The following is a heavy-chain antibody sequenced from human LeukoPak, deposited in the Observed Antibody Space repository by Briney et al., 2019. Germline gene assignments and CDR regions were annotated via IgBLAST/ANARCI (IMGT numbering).Heavy chain of an antibody. J-gene: IGHJ4*02. Sequence: ASVKVSCKASGYTFTGYYMHWVRQAPGQGLEWMGWINPNSGGTNYAQKFQGRVTMTRDTSISTAYMELRSLRSDDAAVYYCARAPTSYTSGSFSKYYFDYWGQGTLVTVSS. CDR1: GYTFTGYY. CDR3: ARAPTSYTSGSFSKYYFDY. V-gene: IGHV1-2*02. CDR2: INPNSGGT. D-gene: IGHD3-10*01.